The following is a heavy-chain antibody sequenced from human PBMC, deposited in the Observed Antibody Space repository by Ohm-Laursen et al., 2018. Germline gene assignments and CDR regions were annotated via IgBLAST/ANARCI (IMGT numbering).Heavy chain of an antibody. J-gene: IGHJ3*02. CDR2: ISSSSTTI. CDR3: ARFKYPYGFDI. Sequence: SLRLSCAASGFTFSDYSMTWIRQAPGKGLDWVSYISSSSTTIYYADSVKGRFTISRDNAKNSLYLQMNSLRAEDTAVYYCARFKYPYGFDIWGQGTMVSVSS. V-gene: IGHV3-11*04. D-gene: IGHD6-6*01. CDR1: GFTFSDYS.